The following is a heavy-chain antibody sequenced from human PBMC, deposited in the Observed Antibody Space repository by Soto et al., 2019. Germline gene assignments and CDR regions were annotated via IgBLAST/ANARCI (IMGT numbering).Heavy chain of an antibody. J-gene: IGHJ4*02. V-gene: IGHV1-69*12. CDR1: GGTFSSYA. Sequence: QVQLVQSEAEVKKPGSSVKVSCKASGGTFSSYAISWVRQAPGQGLEWMGGIIPIFGTANYAQKFQGRVTITADESTSTAYMELSSRRSEDTAVYYFARESRYCSGGSCYFLPGIDYWGQGTLVTVSS. CDR2: IIPIFGTA. D-gene: IGHD2-15*01. CDR3: ARESRYCSGGSCYFLPGIDY.